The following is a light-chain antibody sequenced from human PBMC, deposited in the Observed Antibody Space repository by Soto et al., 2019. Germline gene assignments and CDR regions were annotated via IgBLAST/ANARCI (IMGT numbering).Light chain of an antibody. Sequence: EIVMTQSPATLSVSPGERATLSCRASQSVFSSLAWYQQKPGQAPRLLIYGASTRATGIPARFSGSGSGTEFTITISRSQYEDFEFYQRQQNQNSITFGQGTRLEIK. CDR3: QQNQNSIT. J-gene: IGKJ1*01. V-gene: IGKV3-15*01. CDR2: GAS. CDR1: QSVFSS.